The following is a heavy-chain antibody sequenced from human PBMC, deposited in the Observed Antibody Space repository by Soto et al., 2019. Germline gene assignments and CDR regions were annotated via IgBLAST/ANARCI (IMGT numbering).Heavy chain of an antibody. D-gene: IGHD1-7*01. CDR2: IYRTGST. V-gene: IGHV4-4*02. Sequence: SETLSLTCAVSGGSFTSNNWWTWVRQPPGQGLEWIGEIYRTGSTNYNPSLKSRGTISLDKSENQFSLKVTSLTAADTAVYYCASRDSGTSVDYWGQGTLVTVSS. CDR1: GGSFTSNNW. J-gene: IGHJ4*02. CDR3: ASRDSGTSVDY.